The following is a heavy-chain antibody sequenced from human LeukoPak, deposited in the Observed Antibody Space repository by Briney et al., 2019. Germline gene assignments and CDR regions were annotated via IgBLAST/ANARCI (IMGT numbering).Heavy chain of an antibody. CDR3: ARGLGGSGWPEHSFDY. CDR2: MNPNSGNT. CDR1: GYTFTSYD. J-gene: IGHJ4*02. D-gene: IGHD6-19*01. V-gene: IGHV1-8*01. Sequence: ASVKVSCKASGYTFTSYDISWVRQATGQGLEWMGWMNPNSGNTGYAQKFQGRVTMTRNTSISTAYMELSSLRSEDTAVYYFARGLGGSGWPEHSFDYWGQGTLVTVSS.